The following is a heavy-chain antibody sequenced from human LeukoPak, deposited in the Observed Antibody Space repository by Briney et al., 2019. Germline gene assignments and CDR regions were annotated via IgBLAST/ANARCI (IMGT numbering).Heavy chain of an antibody. Sequence: PSETLSLTCTVSGGSINSFYWSWIRQPPGKGLEWIGYIYYSGSTNYNPSLKSRVAISADTSKNQFSLRLSSVTAADTAVYYCALTGTTMDYWGQGTLVTVSS. CDR2: IYYSGST. J-gene: IGHJ4*02. V-gene: IGHV4-59*01. D-gene: IGHD1-7*01. CDR1: GGSINSFY. CDR3: ALTGTTMDY.